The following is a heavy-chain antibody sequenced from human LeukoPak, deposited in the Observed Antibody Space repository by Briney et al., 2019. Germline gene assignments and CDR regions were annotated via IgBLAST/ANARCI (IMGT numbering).Heavy chain of an antibody. CDR3: ARAGGQDWNDRLSFDY. CDR2: IYYSGST. Sequence: SETLSLTCTVSGGSISSYYWSWIRQPPGKGLEWIGYIYYSGSTNYNPSLKSRVTISVDTSKNQFSLKLSSVTAADTAVYYCARAGGQDWNDRLSFDYWGQGTLVTVSS. J-gene: IGHJ4*02. CDR1: GGSISSYY. V-gene: IGHV4-59*08. D-gene: IGHD1-1*01.